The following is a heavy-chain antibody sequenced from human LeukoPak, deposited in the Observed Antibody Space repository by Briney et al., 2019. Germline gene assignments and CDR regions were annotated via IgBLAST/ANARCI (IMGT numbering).Heavy chain of an antibody. J-gene: IGHJ4*02. CDR1: GFTFSSYW. Sequence: PGGSLRLSCAASGFTFSSYWMSWVRQAPGKGLEWVANIKQDGSEKYYVDSVKGRFTISRDNAKNSLYLQMNSLRAEDTAVYYCARDGVLSWADYSGWYLEVKGFDYWGQGTLVTVSS. CDR2: IKQDGSEK. CDR3: ARDGVLSWADYSGWYLEVKGFDY. D-gene: IGHD6-19*01. V-gene: IGHV3-7*01.